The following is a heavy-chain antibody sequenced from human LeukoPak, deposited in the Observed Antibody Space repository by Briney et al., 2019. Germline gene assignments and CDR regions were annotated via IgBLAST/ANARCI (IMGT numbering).Heavy chain of an antibody. CDR1: GYTVTNYS. D-gene: IGHD2-15*01. CDR3: AREAQGGHHDY. Sequence: ASVTDSCTASGYTVTNYSINWVRQAPGQGLEWMGIIYPTSGDTKHAQKFQGRVSMTRDTSTTTVYMELSRLASDDTAFYYCAREAQGGHHDYWGRGSLVTVSS. CDR2: IYPTSGDT. J-gene: IGHJ4*02. V-gene: IGHV1-46*01.